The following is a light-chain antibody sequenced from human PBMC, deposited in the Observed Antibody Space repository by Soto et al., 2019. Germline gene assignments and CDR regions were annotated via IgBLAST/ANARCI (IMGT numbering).Light chain of an antibody. CDR3: AAWDDSLNGPYV. CDR2: YDD. CDR1: SSNIGNNA. Sequence: QSVLTQPPSVSDAPRQRVTISCSGSSSNIGNNAVNWYQQLPGKAPKLLIYYDDLLPSGVSDRFSGSKSGTSASLAISGLQSEDEADYYCAAWDDSLNGPYVFGTGTKVTVL. J-gene: IGLJ1*01. V-gene: IGLV1-36*01.